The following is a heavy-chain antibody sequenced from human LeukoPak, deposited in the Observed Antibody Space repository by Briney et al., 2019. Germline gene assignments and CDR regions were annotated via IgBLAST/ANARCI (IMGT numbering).Heavy chain of an antibody. CDR3: AKWGDYDILTGYYDPAY. CDR2: ISGRDDST. V-gene: IGHV3-23*01. D-gene: IGHD3-9*01. J-gene: IGHJ4*02. Sequence: GASLRLSCAASGFTVTNYAMYWVRQAPGKGLEWVSAISGRDDSTYYADSVNGRFTISRDTSKNTLFLQMNSLRAEDTAVYYCAKWGDYDILTGYYDPAYWGQGTLVTVSS. CDR1: GFTVTNYA.